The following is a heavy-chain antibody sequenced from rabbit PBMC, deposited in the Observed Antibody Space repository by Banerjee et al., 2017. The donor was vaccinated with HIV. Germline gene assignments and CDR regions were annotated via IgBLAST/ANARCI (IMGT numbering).Heavy chain of an antibody. CDR3: ARDYGGAGFDS. D-gene: IGHD3-1*01. Sequence: QQLLEESGGGLAKPGGTLTLTCKASGIDFSSYGISWVRQAPGKGLEWIACIDTGSGSAYYASCGNGRFAISRSTTLNTVTLQMTRLTAADTATYFCARDYGGAGFDSWGQGTLVTVS. CDR2: IDTGSGSA. CDR1: GIDFSSYG. V-gene: IGHV1S43*01. J-gene: IGHJ3*01.